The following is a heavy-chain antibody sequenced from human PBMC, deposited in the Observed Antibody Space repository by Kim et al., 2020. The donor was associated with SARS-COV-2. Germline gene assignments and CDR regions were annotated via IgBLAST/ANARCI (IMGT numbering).Heavy chain of an antibody. Sequence: TRYSPSFQGQVTTSAEKSISTAYLQWSSLKASDTAMYYCARLPAAATIQDYWGQGTLVTVSS. D-gene: IGHD5-12*01. CDR2: T. CDR3: ARLPAAATIQDY. V-gene: IGHV5-51*01. J-gene: IGHJ4*02.